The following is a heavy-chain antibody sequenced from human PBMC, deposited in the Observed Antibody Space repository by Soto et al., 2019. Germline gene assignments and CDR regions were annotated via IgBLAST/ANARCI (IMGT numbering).Heavy chain of an antibody. CDR2: ISYDGSNK. V-gene: IGHV3-30*18. D-gene: IGHD5-18*01. CDR3: AKNSGYSYGFPFEY. Sequence: QVQLVESGGGVVQPGRSLRLSCAASGFTFSSYGMHWVRQAPGKGPEWVALISYDGSNKYYADSVKGRFTISRDNSKNTLYLQMNSLRAEDTAVYYCAKNSGYSYGFPFEYRGQGTLVTVSS. J-gene: IGHJ4*02. CDR1: GFTFSSYG.